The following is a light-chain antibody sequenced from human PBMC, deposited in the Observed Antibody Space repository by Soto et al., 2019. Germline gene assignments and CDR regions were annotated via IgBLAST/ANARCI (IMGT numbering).Light chain of an antibody. CDR1: QSVLYNSSNKNH. CDR3: QQYHSFPWT. J-gene: IGKJ1*01. CDR2: WAS. V-gene: IGKV4-1*01. Sequence: DIVMTQSPDSLAVSLGERAIISCKSSQSVLYNSSNKNHLVWYQQKPGQPPKLLIYWASTRESGVPDRFSGSGSGTDFTLTISSLQAEDVSVYYCQQYHSFPWTFGQGTKVEIK.